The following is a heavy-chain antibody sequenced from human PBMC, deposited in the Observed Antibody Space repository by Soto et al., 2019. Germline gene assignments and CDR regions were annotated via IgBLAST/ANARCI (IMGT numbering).Heavy chain of an antibody. CDR2: IYYSGST. D-gene: IGHD4-4*01. CDR3: ARFGGDNDYSGNSGGY. Sequence: PSETLSLTCTVSGGSISSGGYYWSWIRQHPGKGLEWIGYIYYSGSTNYSPSLKSRLTISVDTSKSQFSLKLRSVTAADTAVYYCARFGGDNDYSGNSGGYWGQGTPVTVSS. J-gene: IGHJ4*02. CDR1: GGSISSGGYY. V-gene: IGHV4-31*03.